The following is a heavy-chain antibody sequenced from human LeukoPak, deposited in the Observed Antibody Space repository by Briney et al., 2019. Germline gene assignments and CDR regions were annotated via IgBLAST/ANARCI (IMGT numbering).Heavy chain of an antibody. V-gene: IGHV4-59*08. D-gene: IGHD5-12*01. Sequence: KPSGTPSLTRTVPRDSLCISYLSWVPETPGEGLGRIGFIYYSGSTNYSPSLKSRVTISVDTSKNQFSLKLSSVTDADTAVYYCARQGYSAYEILDYWGQGTLVTVSA. CDR3: ARQGYSAYEILDY. CDR1: RDSLCISY. CDR2: IYYSGST. J-gene: IGHJ4*02.